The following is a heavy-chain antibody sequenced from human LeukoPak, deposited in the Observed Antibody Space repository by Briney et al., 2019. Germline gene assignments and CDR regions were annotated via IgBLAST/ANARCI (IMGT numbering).Heavy chain of an antibody. V-gene: IGHV4-59*01. CDR1: GGSMSGYF. J-gene: IGHJ1*01. CDR2: IYYSGST. CDR3: ARSITSSWYGDFQH. Sequence: SETLSLTCTVSGGSMSGYFWSWIRQPPGKGLEWIGYIYYSGSTNYNPSLKSRVTISVGTSKNQFSLKLSSVTAADTAVYYCARSITSSWYGDFQHWGQGTLVTVSS. D-gene: IGHD6-13*01.